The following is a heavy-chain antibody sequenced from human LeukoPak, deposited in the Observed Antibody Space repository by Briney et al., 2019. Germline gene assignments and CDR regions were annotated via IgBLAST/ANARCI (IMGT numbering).Heavy chain of an antibody. CDR3: ARAPYDILTGYSPYYFDY. V-gene: IGHV3-21*06. J-gene: IGHJ4*02. Sequence: PGGSLRLSCAVSGFTFSSYTMSWVRQAPGKGLEWVSSISSSSTYIYYADSVKGRFTISRDNAKNSLYLQMNSLRAEDTAVYYCARAPYDILTGYSPYYFDYWGQGTLVTVSS. D-gene: IGHD3-9*01. CDR1: GFTFSSYT. CDR2: ISSSSTYI.